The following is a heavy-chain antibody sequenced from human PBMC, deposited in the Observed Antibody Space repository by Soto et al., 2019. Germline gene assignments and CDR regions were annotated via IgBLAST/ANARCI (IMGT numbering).Heavy chain of an antibody. CDR1: GGTFSIYA. Sequence: QVQLVQYGAEVKKPGSSVKVSCKASGGTFSIYAISWVRQAPGQGLEWIGGIIPIFGTANYAQKFQGRVPITADASTRKSSMELSNLRSDDTAAYDGARDYGGTKVAFGMDDWGQGTKVIVSS. J-gene: IGHJ6*02. CDR2: IIPIFGTA. D-gene: IGHD3-16*01. CDR3: ARDYGGTKVAFGMDD. V-gene: IGHV1-69*01.